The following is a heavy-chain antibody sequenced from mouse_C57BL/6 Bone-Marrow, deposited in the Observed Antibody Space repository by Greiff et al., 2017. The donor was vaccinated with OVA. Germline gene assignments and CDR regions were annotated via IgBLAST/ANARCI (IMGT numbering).Heavy chain of an antibody. CDR1: GFTFSSYA. CDR3: ARDLGYLAMDY. CDR2: ISDGGSYT. V-gene: IGHV5-4*01. Sequence: EVQLQESGGGLVKPGGSLKLSCAASGFTFSSYAMSWVRQTPEKRLEWVATISDGGSYTYYPDNVKGRFTISRDNAKNNLYLQRSHLKSEDTAMYYCARDLGYLAMDYWGQGTSVTVSS. D-gene: IGHD1-2*01. J-gene: IGHJ4*01.